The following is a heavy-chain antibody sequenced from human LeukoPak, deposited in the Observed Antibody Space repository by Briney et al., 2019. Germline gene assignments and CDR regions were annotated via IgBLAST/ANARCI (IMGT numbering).Heavy chain of an antibody. J-gene: IGHJ4*02. D-gene: IGHD5-18*01. CDR3: AKSKDSYANFDY. Sequence: GGSLRLSCAASGFTFNSYSMNWVRRPPGKGLEWVSHISSSSTIYYIESVKGRFTISRDNAKNSLFLQMNNLRAEDTAVYYCAKSKDSYANFDYWGQGTLVTVSS. V-gene: IGHV3-48*01. CDR1: GFTFNSYS. CDR2: ISSSSTI.